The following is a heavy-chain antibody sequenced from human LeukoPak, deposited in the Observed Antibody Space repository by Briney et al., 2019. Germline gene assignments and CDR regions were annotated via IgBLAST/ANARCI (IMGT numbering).Heavy chain of an antibody. J-gene: IGHJ4*02. D-gene: IGHD5-12*01. Sequence: SETLSLTCTVSGGSISSYYWSWIRQPPGKGLEWIGYIYYSGSTNYNPSFKSRVTISVDTSKNQFSLKLSSVTAADTAVYYCASSWDSGYAYWGQGTLVTVSS. CDR2: IYYSGST. CDR3: ASSWDSGYAY. CDR1: GGSISSYY. V-gene: IGHV4-59*01.